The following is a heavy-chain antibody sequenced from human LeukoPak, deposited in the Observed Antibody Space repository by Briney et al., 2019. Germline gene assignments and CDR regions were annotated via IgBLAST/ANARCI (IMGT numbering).Heavy chain of an antibody. CDR3: AREKAYYYYYGMDV. J-gene: IGHJ6*02. CDR2: IKQDGSEK. Sequence: GGSLRLSCAASGFTFSTYWMSWVRQAPGKGLEWVANIKQDGSEKYYVDSVKGRFTISRDNAKNSLYLQMNSLRAEDAAVCYCAREKAYYYYYGMDVWGQGTTVTVSS. V-gene: IGHV3-7*01. CDR1: GFTFSTYW.